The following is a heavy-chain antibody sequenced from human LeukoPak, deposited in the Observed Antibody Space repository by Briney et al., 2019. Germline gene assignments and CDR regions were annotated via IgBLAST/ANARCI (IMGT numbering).Heavy chain of an antibody. CDR2: ISGSGSPM. D-gene: IGHD6-13*01. CDR3: ARDRGISAGSDFDY. Sequence: GGSLRLSCAASGLTFSSYGMNWVRQAPGKGLEWVSSISGSGSPMYYADSVKGRFIISRDSAKDSVSLQMNSLRAEDTAVYFCARDRGISAGSDFDYWGQGTLVTVSS. J-gene: IGHJ4*02. CDR1: GLTFSSYG. V-gene: IGHV3-48*04.